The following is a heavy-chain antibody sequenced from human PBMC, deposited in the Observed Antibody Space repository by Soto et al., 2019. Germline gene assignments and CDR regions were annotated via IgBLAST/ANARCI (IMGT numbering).Heavy chain of an antibody. CDR1: GFTFSSYA. D-gene: IGHD3-22*01. V-gene: IGHV3-30-3*01. CDR3: AREGRYYDRSGYYPTDFDY. J-gene: IGHJ4*02. CDR2: ISYDGSNK. Sequence: QVQLVESGGGVVQPGRSLRLSCAASGFTFSSYAMHWVRQAPGKGLEWVAVISYDGSNKYYADSVKGRFTISRDNSKNTMYLQMNSLRAEDTAVYYCAREGRYYDRSGYYPTDFDYWGQGTLVTVSS.